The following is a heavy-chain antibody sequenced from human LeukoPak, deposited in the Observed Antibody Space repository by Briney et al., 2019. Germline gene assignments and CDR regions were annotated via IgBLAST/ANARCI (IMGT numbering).Heavy chain of an antibody. Sequence: SETLSLTCAVYGGSFSGYYWSWIRQPPGKGLEWIGEINHSGSTNYNPSLKSRVTISVDTSKNQFSLKLSSVTAADTAVNYCARSKAPGGKLPRAFDIWGQGTMVTVSS. V-gene: IGHV4-34*01. CDR3: ARSKAPGGKLPRAFDI. D-gene: IGHD2-15*01. CDR2: INHSGST. J-gene: IGHJ3*02. CDR1: GGSFSGYY.